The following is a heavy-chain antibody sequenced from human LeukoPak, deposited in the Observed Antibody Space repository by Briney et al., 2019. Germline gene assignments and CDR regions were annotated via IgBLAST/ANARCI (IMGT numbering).Heavy chain of an antibody. CDR1: GFTFSSYA. CDR3: ARGSSSSWGSFDY. CDR2: ISYDGSNK. D-gene: IGHD6-6*01. V-gene: IGHV3-30*04. J-gene: IGHJ4*02. Sequence: GGSLRLSCVASGFTFSSYAMHWVRQAPGKGLEWVAVISYDGSNKYYADSVKGRFTISRDNSKNTLYLQMNSLRAEDTAVYYCARGSSSSWGSFDYWGQGTLVTVSS.